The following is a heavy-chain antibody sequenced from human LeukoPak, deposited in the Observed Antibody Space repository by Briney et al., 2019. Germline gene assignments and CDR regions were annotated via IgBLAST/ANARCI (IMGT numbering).Heavy chain of an antibody. V-gene: IGHV1-69*05. Sequence: ASVKVSCKASGGTFRSKAINWVRQAPGQGLEWIGGIIPLLNTSIYAQKFQGRVTIITDESATTADMALNSLRSEDTAVYFCARGFSSSWSYFENWGQGTLVTVSS. J-gene: IGHJ4*02. CDR3: ARGFSSSWSYFEN. D-gene: IGHD6-13*01. CDR1: GGTFRSKA. CDR2: IIPLLNTS.